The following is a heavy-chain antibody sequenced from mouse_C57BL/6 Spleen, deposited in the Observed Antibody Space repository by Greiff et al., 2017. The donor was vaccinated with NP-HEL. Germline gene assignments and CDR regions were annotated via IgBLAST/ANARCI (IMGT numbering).Heavy chain of an antibody. CDR3: ARYHYGDDDADY. D-gene: IGHD2-2*01. CDR1: GYTFTSYW. Sequence: QVQLQQPGAELVKPGASVKMSCKASGYTFTSYWITWVKQRPGQGLEWIGDIYPGSGSTSYNEKFESKATLTVDTSSSTAYMQLSSLTSEDSAVYYCARYHYGDDDADYWGQGTTLTVSS. CDR2: IYPGSGST. V-gene: IGHV1-55*01. J-gene: IGHJ2*01.